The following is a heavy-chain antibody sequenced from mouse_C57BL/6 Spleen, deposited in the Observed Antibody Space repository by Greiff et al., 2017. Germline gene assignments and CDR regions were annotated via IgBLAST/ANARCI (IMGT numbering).Heavy chain of an antibody. Sequence: VKLMESDAELVKPGASVKISCKASGYTFTDHTIHWMKQRPEQGLEWIGYIYPRDGSTKYNEKFKGKATLTADKSSSTAYMQLNSLTSEDTAVYFWARWLGSSYDYYAMDYWGQGTSVTVSS. CDR3: ARWLGSSYDYYAMDY. V-gene: IGHV1-78*01. J-gene: IGHJ4*01. D-gene: IGHD1-1*01. CDR1: GYTFTDHT. CDR2: IYPRDGST.